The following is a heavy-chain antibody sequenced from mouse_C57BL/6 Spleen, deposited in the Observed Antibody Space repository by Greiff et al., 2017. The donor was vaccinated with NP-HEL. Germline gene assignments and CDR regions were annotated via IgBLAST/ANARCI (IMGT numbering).Heavy chain of an antibody. CDR3: TCNYGSSQAWFAY. CDR1: GYTFTDYE. V-gene: IGHV1-15*01. Sequence: VKLMESGAELVRPGASVTLSCKASGYTFTDYEMHWVKQTPVHGLEWIGAIDPETGGTAYNQKFKGKAILTADKSSSTAYMELRSLTSADSAVYYCTCNYGSSQAWFAYWGQGTLVTVSA. CDR2: IDPETGGT. D-gene: IGHD1-1*01. J-gene: IGHJ3*01.